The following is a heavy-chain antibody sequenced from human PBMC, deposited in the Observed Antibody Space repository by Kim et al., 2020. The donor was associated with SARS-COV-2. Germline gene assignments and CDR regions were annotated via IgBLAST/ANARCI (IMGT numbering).Heavy chain of an antibody. V-gene: IGHV4-34*01. D-gene: IGHD2-2*01. CDR3: ARASTGPAAIDYYYGMDV. J-gene: IGHJ6*02. Sequence: SRVTISVDTSKNQFSLKLSSVTAADTAVYYCARASTGPAAIDYYYGMDVWGQGTTVTVSS.